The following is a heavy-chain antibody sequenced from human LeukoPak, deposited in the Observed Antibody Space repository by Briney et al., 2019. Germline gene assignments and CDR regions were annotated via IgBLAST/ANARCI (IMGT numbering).Heavy chain of an antibody. CDR1: GGSISSYS. D-gene: IGHD5-18*01. CDR2: IYTSGST. CDR3: ARAPWGYSYGLHHYYYYMDV. J-gene: IGHJ6*03. Sequence: PSETLSLTCTVSGGSISSYSWSWIRQPAGKGLEWIGRIYTSGSTNYNPSLKSRVTMSVDTSKNQFSLKLSSVTAADTAVYYCARAPWGYSYGLHHYYYYMDVWGKGTTVTVSS. V-gene: IGHV4-4*07.